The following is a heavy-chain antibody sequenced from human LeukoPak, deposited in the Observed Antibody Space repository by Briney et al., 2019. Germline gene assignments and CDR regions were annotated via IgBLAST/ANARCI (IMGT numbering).Heavy chain of an antibody. CDR3: AKGSYYDSSVSFYFDY. D-gene: IGHD3-22*01. CDR2: IRGSGDNT. V-gene: IGHV3-23*01. CDR1: GFTFSSYA. Sequence: PGGSLRLSCAASGFTFSSYAMSWVRQAPGKGLEWVSGIRGSGDNTYYADSVKGRFTISRDNSKNTLYVQVNSLGTEDTAAYYCAKGSYYDSSVSFYFDYWGQGTLVTVSS. J-gene: IGHJ4*02.